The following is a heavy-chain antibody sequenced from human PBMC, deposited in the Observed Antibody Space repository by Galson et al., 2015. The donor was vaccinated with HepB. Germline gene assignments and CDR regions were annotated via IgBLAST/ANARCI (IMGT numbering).Heavy chain of an antibody. V-gene: IGHV6-1*01. J-gene: IGHJ4*02. CDR3: AREASYPYSSIFYY. CDR2: TYYRSKWYN. D-gene: IGHD6-13*01. CDR1: GDSVSSNSAA. Sequence: CAISGDSVSSNSAAWNWIRQSPSRGLEWLGRTYYRSKWYNDYAVSVKSRITINPDTSKNQFSLQLNSVTPEDTAVYYCAREASYPYSSIFYYWGQGTLVTVSS.